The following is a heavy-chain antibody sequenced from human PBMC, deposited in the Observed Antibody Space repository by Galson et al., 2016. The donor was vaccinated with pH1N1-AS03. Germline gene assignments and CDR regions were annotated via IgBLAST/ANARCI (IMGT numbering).Heavy chain of an antibody. CDR3: ASVSLAYCSSTSCSRFAP. V-gene: IGHV4-31*03. J-gene: IGHJ5*02. CDR2: IYDSGNT. CDR1: GGSISSGNYF. Sequence: TLSLTCTVSGGSISSGNYFWNWIRQHPGKGLEWIGLIYDSGNTFYNPSLKSRVSISVVTSKNQFSLKLNSVTAADTAGYYWASVSLAYCSSTSCSRFAPWRHGTLVTVSS. D-gene: IGHD2-2*01.